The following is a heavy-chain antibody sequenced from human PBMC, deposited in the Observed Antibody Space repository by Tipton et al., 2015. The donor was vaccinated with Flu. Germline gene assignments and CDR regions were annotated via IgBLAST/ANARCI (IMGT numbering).Heavy chain of an antibody. CDR3: SWDFCSGGFCYPDY. V-gene: IGHV4-61*02. CDR1: GDSISTGSLY. Sequence: TLSLTCNVSGDSISTGSLYGNWIRQPAGKALEWIGRIYTTGSTTYNPSLKSRVTISLDTSKNQFSLKLSSVTAADTAVYYCSWDFCSGGFCYPDYWGQGTLVTVSS. D-gene: IGHD2-15*01. CDR2: IYTTGST. J-gene: IGHJ4*02.